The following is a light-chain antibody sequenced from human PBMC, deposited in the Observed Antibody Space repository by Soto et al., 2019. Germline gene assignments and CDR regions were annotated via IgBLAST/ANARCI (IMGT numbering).Light chain of an antibody. Sequence: DIQMTQSPSTXSASVGDRVTITCRASESISSWLAWYQQKPGKAPKLLIYDASSLESGVPSRFSGSGSGTEFTLAISSLQPDDFATYYCQKYNSYSTFGQGTKVDIK. J-gene: IGKJ1*01. CDR2: DAS. CDR3: QKYNSYST. CDR1: ESISSW. V-gene: IGKV1-5*01.